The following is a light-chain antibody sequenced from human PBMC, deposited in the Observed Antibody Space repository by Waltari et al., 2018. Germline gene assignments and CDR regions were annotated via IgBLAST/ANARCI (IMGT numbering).Light chain of an antibody. CDR1: QSILHSNGNNY. V-gene: IGKV2-28*01. Sequence: DIVMTQSPLSLPVTPGEPASISCRSSQSILHSNGNNYLDWYLQKPGQSPQLLIYLGSNRASGVPDRFSGSGSGTDFTLKISRVEAEDVGVYYCMQSLTSLWTFGQGTKVDIK. CDR3: MQSLTSLWT. J-gene: IGKJ1*01. CDR2: LGS.